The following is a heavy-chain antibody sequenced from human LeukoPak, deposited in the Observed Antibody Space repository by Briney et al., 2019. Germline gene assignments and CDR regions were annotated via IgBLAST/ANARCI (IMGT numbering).Heavy chain of an antibody. V-gene: IGHV3-23*01. Sequence: PGGSLRLSCEASGFTFSSYAMNWVRQAPGKGLEWVSVISGSGDSTYYADSVEGRCTISRDNSKDALYLQMNSLRAEDTAVYYCARVGYSGYDYDYWGQGTLVTVSS. CDR1: GFTFSSYA. J-gene: IGHJ4*02. CDR2: ISGSGDST. CDR3: ARVGYSGYDYDY. D-gene: IGHD5-12*01.